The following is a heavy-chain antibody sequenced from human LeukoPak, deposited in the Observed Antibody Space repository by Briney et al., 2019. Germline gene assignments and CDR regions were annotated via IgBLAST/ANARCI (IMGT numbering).Heavy chain of an antibody. Sequence: EASVKVSCKASGYIFTAYYIHWVRQAPGQGLEWMGWINPNSGATNYVQKFHDWVTMTRDTSISTAYMELSRLRSDDTAVYYCARSSGNCASTSCYDYWGQGTLVTVSS. CDR1: GYIFTAYY. CDR3: ARSSGNCASTSCYDY. J-gene: IGHJ4*02. V-gene: IGHV1-2*04. D-gene: IGHD2-2*01. CDR2: INPNSGAT.